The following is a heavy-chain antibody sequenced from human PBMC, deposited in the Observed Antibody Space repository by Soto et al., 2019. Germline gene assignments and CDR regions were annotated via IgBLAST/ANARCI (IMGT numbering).Heavy chain of an antibody. J-gene: IGHJ6*02. CDR3: ARELIDAVTARGLYGMDV. Sequence: QVQLVQSGAEVKKPGSSVKVSCKASGGTFSSYAISWVRQAPGQGLEWMGGIIPIFGTANYAQKFQGRVTITADESTSTAYMELSSLRSEDTAVYHCARELIDAVTARGLYGMDVWGQGTTVTVSS. CDR2: IIPIFGTA. D-gene: IGHD2-2*01. V-gene: IGHV1-69*01. CDR1: GGTFSSYA.